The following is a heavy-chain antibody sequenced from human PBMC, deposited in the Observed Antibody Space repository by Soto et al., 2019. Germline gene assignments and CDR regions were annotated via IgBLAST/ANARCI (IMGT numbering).Heavy chain of an antibody. CDR3: TSGGQLFAGNYFDY. CDR2: ISNYNGDT. Sequence: QVQLVQSGAEVKKPGASVTVSCKASGYTFTSYGISWVRPAPGQGLAWMGWISNYNGDTNYAQKLQGRVTMTTDTSTSTAYMELRSLKSDDTAVYYCTSGGQLFAGNYFDYWGQGTLVTVSS. CDR1: GYTFTSYG. V-gene: IGHV1-18*01. J-gene: IGHJ4*02. D-gene: IGHD3-10*02.